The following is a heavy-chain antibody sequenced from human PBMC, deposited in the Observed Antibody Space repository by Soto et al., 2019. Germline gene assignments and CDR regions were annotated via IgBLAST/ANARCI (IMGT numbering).Heavy chain of an antibody. CDR2: IYPSGST. D-gene: IGHD6-13*01. J-gene: IGHJ4*02. Sequence: QVQLQESGPGLVKPSQTLSLTCAVSGVSITTGDYYWTWIRQHPGMGLEWIGYIYPSGSTYYNPSLKSRVSISIDTSKNQFSLKLSSVTAADTAVYYCARGQLEVAHGFGWGQGTLVTVSS. V-gene: IGHV4-31*11. CDR3: ARGQLEVAHGFG. CDR1: GVSITTGDYY.